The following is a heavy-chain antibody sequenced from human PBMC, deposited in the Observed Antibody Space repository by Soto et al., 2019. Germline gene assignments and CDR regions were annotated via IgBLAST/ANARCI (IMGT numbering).Heavy chain of an antibody. Sequence: PSDSLSLTCTVSGGSISSYYWSWIRQPPGKGLEWIGYIYYSGSTNYNPSLKSRVTISVDTSKNQFSLKLSSVTAADTAVYYCARGGPTIVDYWGQGTLVTVSS. J-gene: IGHJ4*02. V-gene: IGHV4-59*07. CDR2: IYYSGST. CDR1: GGSISSYY. CDR3: ARGGPTIVDY. D-gene: IGHD2-21*01.